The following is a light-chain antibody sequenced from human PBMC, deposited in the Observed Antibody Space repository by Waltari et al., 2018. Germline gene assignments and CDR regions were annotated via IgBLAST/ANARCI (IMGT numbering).Light chain of an antibody. J-gene: IGKJ1*01. CDR1: KNINTW. V-gene: IGKV1-5*03. CDR2: KAS. CDR3: LQYNGEPRT. Sequence: DIQMTQSPSTLSASVGDRVTITCRASKNINTWLAWHQQKPGKAPKLLIYKASSLESGVPSRFSGSGSGTEFTLTISSLQPDDFATYYCLQYNGEPRTFGQGTKVEVK.